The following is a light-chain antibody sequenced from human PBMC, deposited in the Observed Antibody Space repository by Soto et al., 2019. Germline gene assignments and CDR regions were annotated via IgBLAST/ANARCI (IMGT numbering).Light chain of an antibody. CDR3: QQYNSYSIT. Sequence: DIQMTQSPSTLSASVGDRVTITCRASQSISSWLAGYQQKPGKAPTLLIYKASSLESGVPSRFSGSGSGTEFTLTISSLQPDDFATYYCQQYNSYSITFGPGTKVDIK. CDR2: KAS. J-gene: IGKJ3*01. CDR1: QSISSW. V-gene: IGKV1-5*03.